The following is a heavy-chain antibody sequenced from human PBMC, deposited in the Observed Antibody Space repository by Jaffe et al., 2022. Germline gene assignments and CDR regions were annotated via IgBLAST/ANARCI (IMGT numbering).Heavy chain of an antibody. J-gene: IGHJ4*02. D-gene: IGHD3-3*02. CDR1: GFTFSDYW. CDR2: INSDGSST. Sequence: EVQLVESGGGLLQAGGSLRLSCAASGFTFSDYWMHWVRQTPGRGLLWVARINSDGSSTIYADSVKGRFTISRDNVKNTLYLQMTSLRVEDTAFYYCARDDRYSIAVWGQGTLVTVSS. V-gene: IGHV3-74*01. CDR3: ARDDRYSIAV.